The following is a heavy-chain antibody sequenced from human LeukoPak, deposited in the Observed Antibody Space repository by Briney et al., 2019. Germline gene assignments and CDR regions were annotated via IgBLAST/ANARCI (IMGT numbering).Heavy chain of an antibody. V-gene: IGHV3-21*01. CDR3: ARDHGSGSYFFDY. D-gene: IGHD3-10*01. Sequence: GGSLRLSCAASGFTFINYAMTWVRQAPGKGLEWVSTISSSGDSTYYADSVKGRFTISRDNAKNSLYLQMNSLRAEDTAVYYCARDHGSGSYFFDYWGQGTLVTVSS. J-gene: IGHJ4*02. CDR1: GFTFINYA. CDR2: ISSSGDST.